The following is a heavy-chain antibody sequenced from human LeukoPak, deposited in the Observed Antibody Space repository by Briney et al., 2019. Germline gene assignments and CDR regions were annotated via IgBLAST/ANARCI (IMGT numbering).Heavy chain of an antibody. CDR3: ARGSNWNHHPYWFDP. D-gene: IGHD1-1*01. V-gene: IGHV1-69*04. Sequence: SVKVSCKASGGTFSSYAISWVRQAPGQGLEWMGRIIPILGIANYAQKFQGRVTITADKFTSTAYMELSSLRSEDTAVHYCARGSNWNHHPYWFDPWGQGTLVTVSS. CDR1: GGTFSSYA. J-gene: IGHJ5*02. CDR2: IIPILGIA.